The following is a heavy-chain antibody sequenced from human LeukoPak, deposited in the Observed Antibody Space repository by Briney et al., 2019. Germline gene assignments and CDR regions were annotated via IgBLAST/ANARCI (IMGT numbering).Heavy chain of an antibody. V-gene: IGHV3-33*06. D-gene: IGHD6-13*01. J-gene: IGHJ4*02. Sequence: GGSLRLSCAASGFIFSNYGMHWVRQAPGKGLDWVAVIWYDGSYKYYADSVKGRFTISRDNSRNTLYLQMNSLRAEDTAIYYCAKVVQYTASTGTGLDYWGQGTLVTVSS. CDR3: AKVVQYTASTGTGLDY. CDR2: IWYDGSYK. CDR1: GFIFSNYG.